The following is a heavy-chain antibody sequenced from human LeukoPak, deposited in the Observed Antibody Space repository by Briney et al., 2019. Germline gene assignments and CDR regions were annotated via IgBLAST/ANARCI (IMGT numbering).Heavy chain of an antibody. CDR3: ARVRNYVASLDP. V-gene: IGHV1-2*02. CDR1: GYTFTGYY. J-gene: IGHJ5*02. CDR2: INPNSGGT. D-gene: IGHD3-16*01. Sequence: GASVKVSCKASGYTFTGYYMHWVRQAPGQGLEWMGWINPNSGGTNYAQKFQGRVTMTRDTSISTAYMELRSLRSDDTAVYYCARVRNYVASLDPWGQGTLVTVSS.